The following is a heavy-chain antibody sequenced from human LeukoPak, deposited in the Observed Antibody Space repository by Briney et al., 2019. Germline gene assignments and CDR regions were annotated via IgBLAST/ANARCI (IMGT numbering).Heavy chain of an antibody. CDR3: AKRDRRDGYNMHFDY. CDR1: GFTFSNYS. CDR2: ISSSSSYI. Sequence: PGGSLRLSCAASGFTFSNYSMNWVRQAPGKGLEWVSSISSSSSYIYYADSVKGRFTISRDNTKNSLFLQMNSLSAEDTAVYYCAKRDRRDGYNMHFDYWGQGTLVTVSS. J-gene: IGHJ4*02. D-gene: IGHD5-24*01. V-gene: IGHV3-21*01.